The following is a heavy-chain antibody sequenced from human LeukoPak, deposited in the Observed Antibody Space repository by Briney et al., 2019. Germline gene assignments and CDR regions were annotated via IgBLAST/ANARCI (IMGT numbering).Heavy chain of an antibody. D-gene: IGHD5-18*01. CDR3: VRDRGYHYGDHVY. J-gene: IGHJ4*02. CDR1: GYSISSGYY. V-gene: IGHV4-38-2*02. CDR2: IHHSGST. Sequence: PSETLSLTCAVSGYSISSGYYWGWIRQPPGKGLEWIATIHHSGSTYYNSSLKSRVTISVDTSKDQFSLRLSSVTAADTAVYYCVRDRGYHYGDHVYWGRGTLVTVSS.